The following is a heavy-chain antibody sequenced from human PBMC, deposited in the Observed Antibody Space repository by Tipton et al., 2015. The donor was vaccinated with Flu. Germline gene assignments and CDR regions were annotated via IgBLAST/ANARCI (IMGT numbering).Heavy chain of an antibody. V-gene: IGHV4-38-2*02. CDR1: GYSISSGYY. Sequence: TLSLTCTVSGYSISSGYYWSWIRQPPGKGLEWIGEINHSGSTNYNPSLKNRVTVSVDTSKNQFSLKLSSVTAADTAVYYCARQLNRYYYYGMDVWGQGTTVTVSS. CDR3: ARQLNRYYYYGMDV. J-gene: IGHJ6*02. CDR2: INHSGST. D-gene: IGHD6-6*01.